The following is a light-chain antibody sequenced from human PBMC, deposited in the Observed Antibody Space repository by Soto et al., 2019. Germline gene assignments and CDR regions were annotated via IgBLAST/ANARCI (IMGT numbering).Light chain of an antibody. CDR2: EVS. CDR3: SSYAGSNNYV. CDR1: SGDVGGYNY. V-gene: IGLV2-8*01. J-gene: IGLJ1*01. Sequence: SALTQPPSASGSPGQSVTISCTATSGDVGGYNYVSWYQQHPGKAPKLMIYEVSKRPSGVPDRFSGSKSGNTASLTVSGLQAEDEADYYCSSYAGSNNYVFGTGTKVTVL.